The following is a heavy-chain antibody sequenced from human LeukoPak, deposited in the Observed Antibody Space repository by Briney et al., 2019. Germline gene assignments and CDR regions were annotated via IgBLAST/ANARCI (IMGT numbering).Heavy chain of an antibody. CDR2: IIPIFGTA. J-gene: IGHJ4*02. Sequence: ASVKVSCMASGGTFTSYAISWVRQAPGQGLEWMGGIIPIFGTANYAQKFQGRVTITTDESTSTAYMELSSLRSEDTAVYYCARSQGFLEWLLYLLDYWGQGTLVTVSS. CDR3: ARSQGFLEWLLYLLDY. CDR1: GGTFTSYA. V-gene: IGHV1-69*05. D-gene: IGHD3-3*01.